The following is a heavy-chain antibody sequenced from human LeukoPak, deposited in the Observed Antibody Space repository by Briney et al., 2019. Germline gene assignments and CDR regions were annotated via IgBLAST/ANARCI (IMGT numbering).Heavy chain of an antibody. CDR1: GYSISSGYY. V-gene: IGHV4-38-2*01. Sequence: SETLSLTCAVSGYSISSGYYWGWIRQPPGKGLEWIGSIYHSGSTYYNPSLKSRVTISVDTSKNQFPLKLSSVAAADTAVYYCARRIAARHFDYWGQGTLVTVSS. CDR2: IYHSGST. CDR3: ARRIAARHFDY. D-gene: IGHD6-6*01. J-gene: IGHJ4*02.